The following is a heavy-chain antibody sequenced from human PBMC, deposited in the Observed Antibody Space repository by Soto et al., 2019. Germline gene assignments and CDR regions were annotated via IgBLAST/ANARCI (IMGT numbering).Heavy chain of an antibody. J-gene: IGHJ6*02. Sequence: QVQLVQSGAEVKKPGSSVKVSCKASGGTFSSYAISWVRQAPGQGLEWMGGIIPIFGTANYAQKFQGRVTITADESTSTAYMELSSLRSEDTAVYYCARGRITMIVLQVGYYYYGMDVWGQGTTVTVSS. CDR1: GGTFSSYA. CDR2: IIPIFGTA. D-gene: IGHD3-22*01. CDR3: ARGRITMIVLQVGYYYYGMDV. V-gene: IGHV1-69*01.